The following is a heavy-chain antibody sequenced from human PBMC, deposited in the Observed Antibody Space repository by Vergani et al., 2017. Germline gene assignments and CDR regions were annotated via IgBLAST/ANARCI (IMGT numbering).Heavy chain of an antibody. CDR2: SNHSGST. CDR3: ARLKYCSSTSCTHDY. D-gene: IGHD2-2*01. V-gene: IGHV4-34*01. J-gene: IGHJ4*02. Sequence: RGKGQPPGKGMEGIGESNHSGSTNYNPSLKSRVTISVDTSKNQFSLKLSSVTAADTAVYYCARLKYCSSTSCTHDYWGQGTLVTVSS.